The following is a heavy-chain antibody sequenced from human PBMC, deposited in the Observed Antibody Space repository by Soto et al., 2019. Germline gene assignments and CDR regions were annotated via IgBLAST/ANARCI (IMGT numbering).Heavy chain of an antibody. Sequence: SETLSLTCTVSGGSISSGGYYWSWIRQHPGKGLEWIGYIYYSGSTYYNPSLKSRVTISVDTSKNQFSLKLSSVTAADTAVYYCARDRGPPGPGWFDPWGQGTLVTVSS. V-gene: IGHV4-31*03. J-gene: IGHJ5*02. CDR1: GGSISSGGYY. CDR2: IYYSGST. CDR3: ARDRGPPGPGWFDP.